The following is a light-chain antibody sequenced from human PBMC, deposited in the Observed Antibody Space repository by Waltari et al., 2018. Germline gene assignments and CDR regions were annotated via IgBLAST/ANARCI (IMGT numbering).Light chain of an antibody. CDR3: SSYTSSSTEV. V-gene: IGLV2-14*03. CDR1: ISDVGGYNY. CDR2: DVS. J-gene: IGLJ3*02. Sequence: QSALTQPASVSGSPGQSITISCTGTISDVGGYNYVSWYQQHPGKAPKLMIYDVSNRPSGVSNRFSGSKSGNTASRTISGLQAEDEADYYCSSYTSSSTEVFGGGTKLTVL.